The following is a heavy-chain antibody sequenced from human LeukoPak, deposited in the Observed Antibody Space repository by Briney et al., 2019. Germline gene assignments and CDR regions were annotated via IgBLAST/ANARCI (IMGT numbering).Heavy chain of an antibody. V-gene: IGHV1-69*13. J-gene: IGHJ4*02. CDR2: IIPIFGTA. CDR1: GGTLSSYA. Sequence: VKVSCKASGGTLSSYAISWGGQAPGQGLEWMGGIIPIFGTANYAQKFQGRVTITADESTSTAYMELSSLRSEDTAVYYCMKLEQSYNYWGQGTLVTVSS. D-gene: IGHD1/OR15-1a*01. CDR3: MKLEQSYNY.